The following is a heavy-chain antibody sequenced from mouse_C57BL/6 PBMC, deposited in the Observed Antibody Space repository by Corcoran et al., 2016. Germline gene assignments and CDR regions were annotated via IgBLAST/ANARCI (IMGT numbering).Heavy chain of an antibody. CDR2: IYPRDGST. CDR1: GYTFTSYD. Sequence: QDRLLKSGLELVQPGALEKLSCKASGYTFTSYDINGVKQRPGQGLEWIGWIYPRDGSTKYNEKFKGKATLTVDTSSSTAYMELHSLTSEDSAVYFCARPLLRYFDVWGTGTTVTVSS. J-gene: IGHJ1*03. CDR3: ARPLLRYFDV. V-gene: IGHV1-85*01. D-gene: IGHD6-1*01.